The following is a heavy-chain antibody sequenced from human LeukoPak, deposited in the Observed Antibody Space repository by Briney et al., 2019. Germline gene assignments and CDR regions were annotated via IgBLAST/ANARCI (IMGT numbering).Heavy chain of an antibody. CDR2: INPNSDSI. D-gene: IGHD6-6*01. Sequence: ASVKVSCKASGYTFTGYCMHWVRQAPGQGLEWMGSINPNSDSINYAQKFQGRVTMTRDKSISTAYMELSRLRSDDTAVYYCARARRFDPESSSSENWFDPWGQGTLVTVSS. CDR1: GYTFTGYC. V-gene: IGHV1-2*02. CDR3: ARARRFDPESSSSENWFDP. J-gene: IGHJ5*02.